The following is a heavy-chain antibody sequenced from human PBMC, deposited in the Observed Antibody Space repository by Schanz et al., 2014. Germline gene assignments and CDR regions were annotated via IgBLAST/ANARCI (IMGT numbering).Heavy chain of an antibody. Sequence: QVQLVQSGAEVKKPGASVKVSCEASRYTFNTYGLNWVRQAPGQGLEWMGIINLSGGSTNNAQKFQGRLTMTRDTSTSTVYMELSSLRSEDTAVYYCTRGGYSYALSAFDIWGQGTMVTVSS. CDR3: TRGGYSYALSAFDI. CDR2: INLSGGST. D-gene: IGHD5-18*01. J-gene: IGHJ3*02. V-gene: IGHV1-46*02. CDR1: RYTFNTYG.